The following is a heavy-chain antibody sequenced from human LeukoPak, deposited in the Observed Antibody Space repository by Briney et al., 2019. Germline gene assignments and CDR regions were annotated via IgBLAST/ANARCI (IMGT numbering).Heavy chain of an antibody. V-gene: IGHV3-48*01. D-gene: IGHD5-18*01. J-gene: IGHJ4*02. CDR1: GFTFSSYS. CDR2: ISSSSSTI. CDR3: ARDPGTAMVGSFDY. Sequence: PGGSLRLSCAASGFTFSSYSMNWVRQAPGKGLEWVSYISSSSSTIYYADSVKGRFTISRDNSKNTLYLQMDSLRAEDTAVYYCARDPGTAMVGSFDYWGQGTLVTVSS.